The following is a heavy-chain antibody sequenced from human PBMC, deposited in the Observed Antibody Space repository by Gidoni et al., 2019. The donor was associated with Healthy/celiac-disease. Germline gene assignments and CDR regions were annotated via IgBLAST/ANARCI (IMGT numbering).Heavy chain of an antibody. CDR3: AAGIVGATTKEFDY. Sequence: QMQLVQSGPEVKKPGTSVKVSCKASGSTFTSSAMQWVRQARGQRLEWLGWIVVGSGNTNYAQKFQERVTITRDMSTSTAYMELSSLRSEDTAVYYCAAGIVGATTKEFDYWGQGTLVTVSS. J-gene: IGHJ4*02. D-gene: IGHD1-26*01. V-gene: IGHV1-58*02. CDR2: IVVGSGNT. CDR1: GSTFTSSA.